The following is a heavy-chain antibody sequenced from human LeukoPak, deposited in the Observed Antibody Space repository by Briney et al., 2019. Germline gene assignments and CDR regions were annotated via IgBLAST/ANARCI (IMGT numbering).Heavy chain of an antibody. Sequence: KPSETLSLTCAVYGGSFSGYYWSWIRQPPGKGLEWIGSIYHSGSTYYNPSLKSRVTISVDTSKNQFSLKLSSVTAADTAVYYCARPSGYYYYMDVWGKGTTVTVSS. CDR1: GGSFSGYY. CDR2: IYHSGST. CDR3: ARPSGYYYYMDV. V-gene: IGHV4-34*01. J-gene: IGHJ6*03. D-gene: IGHD3-10*01.